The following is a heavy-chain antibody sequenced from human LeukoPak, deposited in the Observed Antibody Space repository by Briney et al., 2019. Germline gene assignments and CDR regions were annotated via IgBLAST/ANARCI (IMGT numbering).Heavy chain of an antibody. CDR2: IYYSGST. Sequence: SETLSLTCTVSGGSISSSSYYWGWIRQPPGKGLEWIGSIYYSGSTYYNPSLKSRVTISVDTSKNQFSLKLSSVTAADTAVYYCARDKGIAAEFDYWGQGTLVTVSS. J-gene: IGHJ4*02. D-gene: IGHD6-6*01. V-gene: IGHV4-39*07. CDR3: ARDKGIAAEFDY. CDR1: GGSISSSSYY.